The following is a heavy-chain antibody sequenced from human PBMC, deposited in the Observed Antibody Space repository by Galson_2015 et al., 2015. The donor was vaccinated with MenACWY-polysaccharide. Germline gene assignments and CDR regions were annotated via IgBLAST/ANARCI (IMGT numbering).Heavy chain of an antibody. CDR2: IYYTGST. V-gene: IGHV4-59*01. J-gene: IGHJ4*02. Sequence: ETLSLTCTVSGDSISTYYWNWIRQSPGKGLEWVGYIYYTGSTNYNPSFNSRVTISLDTSQNQYSLKLKSVTAADTAVYYCARGRGQLPLQFDYWGQGVLVTVSS. CDR1: GDSISTYY. D-gene: IGHD1-1*01. CDR3: ARGRGQLPLQFDY.